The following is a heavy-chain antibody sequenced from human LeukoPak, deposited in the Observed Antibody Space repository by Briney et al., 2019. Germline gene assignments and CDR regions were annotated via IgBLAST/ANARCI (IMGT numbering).Heavy chain of an antibody. CDR3: ARSGVAYCGGDCYYFDY. CDR2: INAGNGNT. V-gene: IGHV1-3*01. J-gene: IGHJ4*02. Sequence: ASVKVSCKASGYTFTSYAMHWVRQAPGQRLGWMGWINAGNGNTKYSQKFQGRVTITRDTSASTAYMELSSLRSEDTAVYYCARSGVAYCGGDCYYFDYWGQGTLVTVSS. D-gene: IGHD2-21*02. CDR1: GYTFTSYA.